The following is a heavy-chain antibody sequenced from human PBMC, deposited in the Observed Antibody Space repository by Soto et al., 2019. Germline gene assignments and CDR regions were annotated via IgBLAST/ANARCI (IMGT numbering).Heavy chain of an antibody. CDR3: ARHWESYMDY. Sequence: SETLALTCAVYGGSFRGYYWSWIRQPPGKGLEWIGEINHSGSTNYNPSLKSRVTISVDTSKNQFSLKLSSVTAEDTAVYYCARHWESYMDYWGQGTLVTVSS. D-gene: IGHD3-16*01. V-gene: IGHV4-34*01. CDR2: INHSGST. CDR1: GGSFRGYY. J-gene: IGHJ4*02.